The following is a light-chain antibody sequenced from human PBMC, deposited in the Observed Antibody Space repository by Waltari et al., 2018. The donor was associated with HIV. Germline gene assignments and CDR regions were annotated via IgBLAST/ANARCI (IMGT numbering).Light chain of an antibody. CDR3: CSYAGSIYV. CDR2: EVS. V-gene: IGLV2-23*02. Sequence: QSALTQPASVSGSPGQSITISCTGTSSDVGTYNLVSWYQHHPGKAPKLMIYEVSKRPSGVSNRFSGSKSGNTASLTISGLQAEDEADYYCCSYAGSIYVFGTGTKVTVL. CDR1: SSDVGTYNL. J-gene: IGLJ1*01.